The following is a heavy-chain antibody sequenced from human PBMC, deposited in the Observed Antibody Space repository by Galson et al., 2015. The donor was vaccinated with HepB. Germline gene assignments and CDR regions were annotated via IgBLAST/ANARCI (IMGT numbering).Heavy chain of an antibody. V-gene: IGHV4-39*01. D-gene: IGHD3-10*01. CDR3: ARQGGYYGSGSYDFFFDY. Sequence: SETLSLTCTVSGCSISSSSYYWGWIRQPPGKGLEWIGSIYYSGSTCYNPSLKSRVTISVDTSKNQFSLKLSSVTAADTAVYYCARQGGYYGSGSYDFFFDYWGQGTLVTVSS. CDR1: GCSISSSSYY. CDR2: IYYSGST. J-gene: IGHJ4*02.